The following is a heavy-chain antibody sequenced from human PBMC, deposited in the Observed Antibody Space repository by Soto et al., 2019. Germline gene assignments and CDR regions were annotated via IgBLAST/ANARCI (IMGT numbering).Heavy chain of an antibody. Sequence: PGGSLRLSCAASGFTFSSYAMHWVRQAPGKGLEWVAVIWYDGSNKYYADSVKGRFTISRDNSKNTLYLQMNSLRVEDTAVYYCARVYDILTSAWLDPWGQGTLVTVSS. D-gene: IGHD3-9*01. CDR1: GFTFSSYA. V-gene: IGHV3-33*08. J-gene: IGHJ5*02. CDR2: IWYDGSNK. CDR3: ARVYDILTSAWLDP.